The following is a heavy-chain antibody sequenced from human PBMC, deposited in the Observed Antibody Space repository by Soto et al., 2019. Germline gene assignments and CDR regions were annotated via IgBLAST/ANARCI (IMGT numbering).Heavy chain of an antibody. CDR1: GFSFSRYW. CDR2: IKQDGSER. D-gene: IGHD4-17*01. J-gene: IGHJ5*01. V-gene: IGHV3-7*01. Sequence: DVQLVQSGGGLVRPGGSLRLSCVGSGFSFSRYWMTWVRQAPGKGLEWVANIKQDGSERYYADSVRGRLTISRDNTKNSLYLQMSSLRAEDTAVYFCARDGADGDVTDSWGQGTLVTVSS. CDR3: ARDGADGDVTDS.